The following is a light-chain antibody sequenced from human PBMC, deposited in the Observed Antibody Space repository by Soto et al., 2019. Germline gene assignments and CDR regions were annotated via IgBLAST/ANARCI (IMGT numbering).Light chain of an antibody. J-gene: IGKJ3*01. V-gene: IGKV3-11*01. CDR3: QQSNNWTRISN. Sequence: EIVLTQSPATLSLSPGERATLSCRASQSVSSYLAWYQQKPGQAPRLLIYDASNRATGIPARFSGSGSGTDFPLTISSLEPEDFAVYYCQQSNNWTRISNFGPGTKVDIK. CDR2: DAS. CDR1: QSVSSY.